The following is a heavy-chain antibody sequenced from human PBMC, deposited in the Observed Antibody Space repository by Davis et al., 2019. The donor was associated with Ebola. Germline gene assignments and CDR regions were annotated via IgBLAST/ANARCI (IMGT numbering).Heavy chain of an antibody. CDR3: AILKWELEGDVLDI. D-gene: IGHD1-26*01. J-gene: IGHJ3*02. V-gene: IGHV5-51*01. CDR1: GYSFTSYW. Sequence: PGGSLRLSCKGSGYSFTSYWIGWVRQMPGKGLEWMGIIYPGDSDTRYSPSFQGQVTISAYKSINTAYLQWSRLKASDTAIYYCAILKWELEGDVLDIWGQGTMVTVSS. CDR2: IYPGDSDT.